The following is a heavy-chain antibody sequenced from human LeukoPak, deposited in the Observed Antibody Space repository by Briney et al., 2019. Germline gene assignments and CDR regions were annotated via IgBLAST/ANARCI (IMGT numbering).Heavy chain of an antibody. CDR3: ARGGTNIDY. CDR1: GFTFSSYS. Sequence: GGSLRLSCAASGFTFSSYSMNWVRQAPGKGLEWVSSISSSSSYIYHADSVKGRFTISRDNAKNSLYLQMNSLRAEDTAVYYCARGGTNIDYWGQGTLVTVSS. CDR2: ISSSSSYI. J-gene: IGHJ4*02. V-gene: IGHV3-21*01. D-gene: IGHD2-2*01.